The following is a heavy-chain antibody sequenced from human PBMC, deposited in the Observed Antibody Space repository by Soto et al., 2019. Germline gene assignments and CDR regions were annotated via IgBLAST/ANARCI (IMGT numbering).Heavy chain of an antibody. CDR1: GGSISSGGYS. Sequence: SETLSLTCAVSGGSISSGGYSWSWIRQPPGKGLEWIGYIYHSRITYYNPSLKSRVTISVDRSKNQFSLKLSSVTAADTAVYYCARDPGRWGQGTLVTVSS. V-gene: IGHV4-30-2*01. CDR2: IYHSRIT. J-gene: IGHJ4*02. CDR3: ARDPGR.